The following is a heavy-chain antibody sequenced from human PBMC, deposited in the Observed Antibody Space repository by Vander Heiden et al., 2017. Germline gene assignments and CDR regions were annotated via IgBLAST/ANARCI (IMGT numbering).Heavy chain of an antibody. CDR3: AKDGYYGSGSYYLGY. Sequence: QVQLVESGGGVVQPGRSLRPSCAASGFTFSSYGMHWVRQAPGKGLEWVAVISYDGSNKYYADSVKGRFTISRDNSKNTLYLQMNSLRAEDTAVYYCAKDGYYGSGSYYLGYWGQGTLVTVSS. J-gene: IGHJ4*02. CDR1: GFTFSSYG. V-gene: IGHV3-30*18. D-gene: IGHD3-10*01. CDR2: ISYDGSNK.